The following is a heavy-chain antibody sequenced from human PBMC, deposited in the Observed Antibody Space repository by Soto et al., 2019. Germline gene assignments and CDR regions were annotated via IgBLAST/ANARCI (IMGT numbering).Heavy chain of an antibody. V-gene: IGHV4-59*08. D-gene: IGHD2-2*01. CDR1: GGSISSYY. J-gene: IGHJ6*02. CDR3: ARASRYCSSTSCFGGTNYYYGMDV. CDR2: IYYSGST. Sequence: PSETLSLTCTVSGGSISSYYWSWIRQPPGKGLEWIGYIYYSGSTNYNPSLKSRVTISVDTSKNQFSLKLSSVTAADTAVYYCARASRYCSSTSCFGGTNYYYGMDVWGQGTTVTVSS.